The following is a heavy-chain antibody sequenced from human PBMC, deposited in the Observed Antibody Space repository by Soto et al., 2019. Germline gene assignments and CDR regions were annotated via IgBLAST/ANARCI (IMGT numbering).Heavy chain of an antibody. J-gene: IGHJ5*02. CDR1: GFTFSSYS. CDR3: ARDPKGYSGYESPYNNWFDP. D-gene: IGHD5-12*01. V-gene: IGHV3-21*01. CDR2: ISSSSSYI. Sequence: EVQLVESGGGLVKPGGSLRLSCAASGFTFSSYSMNWVRQAPGKGLEWVSSISSSSSYIYYADSVKGRFTISRDNAKNSLYLQMSSLRAEDTAVYYCARDPKGYSGYESPYNNWFDPWGQGTLVTVSS.